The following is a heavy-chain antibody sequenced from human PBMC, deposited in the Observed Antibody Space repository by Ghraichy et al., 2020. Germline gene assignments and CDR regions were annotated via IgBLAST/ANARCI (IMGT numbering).Heavy chain of an antibody. CDR2: IYYSGST. J-gene: IGHJ4*02. CDR1: GGSISSYY. D-gene: IGHD5-18*01. V-gene: IGHV4-59*01. CDR3: AGEEYSYGYYFDY. Sequence: SETLSLTCTVSGGSISSYYWSWIRQPPGKGLEWIGYIYYSGSTNYNPSLKSRVTISVDTSKNQFSLKLSPVTAADTAVYYCAGEEYSYGYYFDYWGQGTLVTVSS.